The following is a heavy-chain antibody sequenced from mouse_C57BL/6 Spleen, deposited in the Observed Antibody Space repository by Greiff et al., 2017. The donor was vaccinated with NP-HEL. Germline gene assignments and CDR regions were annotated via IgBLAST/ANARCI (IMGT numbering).Heavy chain of an antibody. Sequence: QVQLKQSGPELVKPGASVKISCKASGYAFSSSWMNWVKQRPGKGLEWIGRIYPGDGDTNYNGKFKGKATLTADKSSSTAYMQLSSLTSEDSAVYFCARSPSYGKGYFDVWGTGTTVTVSS. D-gene: IGHD2-1*01. CDR2: IYPGDGDT. V-gene: IGHV1-82*01. J-gene: IGHJ1*03. CDR3: ARSPSYGKGYFDV. CDR1: GYAFSSSW.